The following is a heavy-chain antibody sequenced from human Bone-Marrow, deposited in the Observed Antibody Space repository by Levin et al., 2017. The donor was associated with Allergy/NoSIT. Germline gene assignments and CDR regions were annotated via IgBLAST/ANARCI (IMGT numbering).Heavy chain of an antibody. D-gene: IGHD1-26*01. V-gene: IGHV4-39*01. CDR2: IYYSGST. CDR3: ARSSSVWEGLLPPQGGQWFDP. J-gene: IGHJ5*02. CDR1: GGSISSSSYY. Sequence: SETLSLTCTVSGGSISSSSYYWGWIRQPPGKGLEWIGSIYYSGSTYYNPSLKSRVTISVDTSKNQFSLKLSSVTAADTAVYYCARSSSVWEGLLPPQGGQWFDPWGQGTLVTVSS.